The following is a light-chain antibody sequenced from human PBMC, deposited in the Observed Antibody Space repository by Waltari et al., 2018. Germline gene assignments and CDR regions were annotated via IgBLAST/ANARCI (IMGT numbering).Light chain of an antibody. Sequence: DIVMTQSPDSLAVSLGERATINCKSSQSLLYDIGNKDYLAWYQQKPGQPPKLLSHWASTRESGVPDRFSGSGSGTDFTLTISSLQADDVAVYYCQQYLRAPRTFAQGTGLEIK. CDR2: WAS. CDR3: QQYLRAPRT. V-gene: IGKV4-1*01. J-gene: IGKJ2*02. CDR1: QSLLYDIGNKDY.